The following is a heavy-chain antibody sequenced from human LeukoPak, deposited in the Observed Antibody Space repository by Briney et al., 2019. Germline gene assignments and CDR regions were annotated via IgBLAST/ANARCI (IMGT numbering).Heavy chain of an antibody. V-gene: IGHV1-2*02. Sequence: GASVKVSCKASGYTFTSSSMNWVRQAPGQGLEWMGWINYDSGGTNHAQNYQGRVTMTRDTSISTAYMELSRLRSDDTAMYYCARLSWLRHAFDIWGQGTMVTVSS. CDR1: GYTFTSSS. J-gene: IGHJ3*02. CDR2: INYDSGGT. CDR3: ARLSWLRHAFDI. D-gene: IGHD5-12*01.